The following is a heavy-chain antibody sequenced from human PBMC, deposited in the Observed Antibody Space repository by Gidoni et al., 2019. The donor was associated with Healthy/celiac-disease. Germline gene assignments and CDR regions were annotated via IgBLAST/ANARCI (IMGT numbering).Heavy chain of an antibody. J-gene: IGHJ4*02. D-gene: IGHD3-22*01. CDR3: ARALGTMIVVVMDY. Sequence: QVQLVQSGAEVKKPGASVKVSFKATGYTFTGYYMHWVRPAPGQGLEWMGWINPNSGGTNYAQKFQGRVTMTRDTSISTAYMELSRLRSDDTAVYYCARALGTMIVVVMDYWGQGTLVTVSS. V-gene: IGHV1-2*02. CDR1: GYTFTGYY. CDR2: INPNSGGT.